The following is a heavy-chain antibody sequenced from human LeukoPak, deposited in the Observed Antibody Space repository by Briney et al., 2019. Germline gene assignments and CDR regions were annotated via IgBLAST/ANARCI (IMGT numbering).Heavy chain of an antibody. CDR3: ARDRTSLRYFDY. D-gene: IGHD2-2*01. CDR1: VGSISRYY. CDR2: IYTSGST. Sequence: SETLSLPCSVSVGSISRYYGRCLRQPAGKALEWIGRIYTSGSTNYNPSLKSRVTMSVDTSKNQFSLKLSSVTAADTAVYYCARDRTSLRYFDYWGQGTLVTVSS. J-gene: IGHJ4*02. V-gene: IGHV4-4*07.